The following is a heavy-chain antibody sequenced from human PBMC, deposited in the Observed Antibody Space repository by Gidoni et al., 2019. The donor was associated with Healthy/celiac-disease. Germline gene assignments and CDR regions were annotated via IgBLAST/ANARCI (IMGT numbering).Heavy chain of an antibody. D-gene: IGHD6-19*01. CDR1: GFPFSNAG. CDR3: TTAGSGVQFDY. CDR2: IKSKTDGEST. Sequence: EVQLVESGGGLVKPGGSLRLSCAASGFPFSNAGMSWGRQAPGKGREWFGRIKSKTDGESTDYASPVKSRFTISRDDSKNTLYLQMNSLKTEDTAVYYCTTAGSGVQFDYWGQGTLVTVSS. V-gene: IGHV3-15*01. J-gene: IGHJ4*02.